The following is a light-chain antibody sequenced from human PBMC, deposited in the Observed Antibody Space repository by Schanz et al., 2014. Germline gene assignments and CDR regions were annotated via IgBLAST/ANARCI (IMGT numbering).Light chain of an antibody. CDR1: SSNIGSNT. CDR3: AAWDDSLNGGV. CDR2: SNN. J-gene: IGLJ3*02. Sequence: QSVLTQPPSASGTSGQRVSISCSGSSSNIGSNTVSWYQQLPGRAPKLLIYSNNNRPSGVSDRFSGSKSGTSASLAISGLQSEDEAAFYCAAWDDSLNGGVFGGGTKLTVL. V-gene: IGLV1-44*01.